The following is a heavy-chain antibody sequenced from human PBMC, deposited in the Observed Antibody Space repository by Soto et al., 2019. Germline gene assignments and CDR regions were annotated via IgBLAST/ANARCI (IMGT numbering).Heavy chain of an antibody. CDR3: AREPFLQGNLFAP. V-gene: IGHV1-2*04. Sequence: VASVKVSCKASGYTFTGYYMHWVRQAPGQGLEWMGWINPNSGGTNYAQKFQGWVTMARDTSISTAYMELSRLRSDDTAVYYCAREPFLQGNLFAPCGQGSLVTGSS. CDR2: INPNSGGT. J-gene: IGHJ5*02. CDR1: GYTFTGYY.